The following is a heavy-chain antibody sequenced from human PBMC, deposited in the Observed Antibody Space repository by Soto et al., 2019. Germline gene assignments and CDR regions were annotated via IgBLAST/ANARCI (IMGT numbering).Heavy chain of an antibody. CDR3: ARVESEYQLLYDYWIDP. Sequence: PSETLSLTCTVSGGSISSYYWSWIRQPAGKGLEWIGRIYTSGSTNYNPSLKSRVTMSVDTSKNQFSLKLSSVTAADTAVYYCARVESEYQLLYDYWIDPWGQGTLVTVSS. D-gene: IGHD2-2*02. CDR1: GGSISSYY. V-gene: IGHV4-4*07. J-gene: IGHJ5*02. CDR2: IYTSGST.